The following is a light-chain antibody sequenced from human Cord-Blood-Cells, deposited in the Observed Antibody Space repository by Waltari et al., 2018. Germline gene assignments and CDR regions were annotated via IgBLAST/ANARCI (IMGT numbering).Light chain of an antibody. Sequence: EIVLTQSPATLSLSPGERATLSCRASQSVSSYLAWYQQKPGQAPRLLIYDASNSATGIPARFSGSGSETDFTLTISRLEPEDFAGYYCQQRSNWPLTFGGGTKVEIK. CDR3: QQRSNWPLT. CDR2: DAS. J-gene: IGKJ4*01. V-gene: IGKV3-11*01. CDR1: QSVSSY.